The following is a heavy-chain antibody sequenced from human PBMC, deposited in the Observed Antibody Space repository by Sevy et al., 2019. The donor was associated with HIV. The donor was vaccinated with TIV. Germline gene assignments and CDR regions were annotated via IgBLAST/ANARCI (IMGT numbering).Heavy chain of an antibody. CDR1: GYSFSNYW. J-gene: IGHJ6*02. Sequence: GESLKISCKGSGYSFSNYWIGWVRQMPGKGLEWMGIIYPGDSDTRYSPSFQGHVTISADKSINTAYLQWSSLRASDTAMYYCARFGSYRLAYYGMDVWGQRTTVTVSS. V-gene: IGHV5-51*01. CDR2: IYPGDSDT. CDR3: ARFGSYRLAYYGMDV. D-gene: IGHD3-9*01.